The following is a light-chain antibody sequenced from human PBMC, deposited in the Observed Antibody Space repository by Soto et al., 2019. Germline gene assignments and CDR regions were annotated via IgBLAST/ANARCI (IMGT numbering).Light chain of an antibody. V-gene: IGKV1-16*01. CDR3: HQYNSYSWT. CDR2: AAS. J-gene: IGKJ1*01. Sequence: DIQMTQSPSSLSASVGEGGNITCRASQSITTYLNWYRQNPGEAPKLLIYAASSLQSGVPSRFSGSGSGTEFTLTISSLQPDDFATYSCHQYNSYSWTFAQGTKV. CDR1: QSITTY.